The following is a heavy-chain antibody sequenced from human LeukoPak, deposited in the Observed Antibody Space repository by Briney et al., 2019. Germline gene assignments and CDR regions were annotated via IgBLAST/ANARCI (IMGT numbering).Heavy chain of an antibody. CDR2: IWYDGSNK. J-gene: IGHJ6*02. V-gene: IGHV3-33*01. CDR1: GFTFSSYG. D-gene: IGHD1-26*01. Sequence: GGSLRLSCAASGFTFSSYGMQWVGQAPGKGGEGGAVIWYDGSNKYYEDYVKGRFTISRDNSKNTMYLQMNSLTAEDTAVYYCARRNQWELLDYYYYYGMDVWGQGTTVTVSS. CDR3: ARRNQWELLDYYYYYGMDV.